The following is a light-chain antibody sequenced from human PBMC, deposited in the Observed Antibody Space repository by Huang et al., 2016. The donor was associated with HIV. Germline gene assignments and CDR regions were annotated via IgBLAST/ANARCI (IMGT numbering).Light chain of an antibody. CDR3: QQYNNWPPIT. CDR1: QRVSSN. Sequence: EIVMTQSPVTLSVSPGERATLSCRASQRVSSNLAWYQQKPGQAPRLLIYGASTRATGVPARFSGSGSGTEFTLTISSLQSEDFALYYCQQYNNWPPITFGQGTRLEIK. V-gene: IGKV3-15*01. CDR2: GAS. J-gene: IGKJ5*01.